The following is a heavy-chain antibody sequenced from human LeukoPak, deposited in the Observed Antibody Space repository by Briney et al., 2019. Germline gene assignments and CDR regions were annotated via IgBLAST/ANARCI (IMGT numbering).Heavy chain of an antibody. CDR2: IYYSGST. CDR1: GGSICSGSYY. CDR3: ARRLRRTHYFDS. V-gene: IGHV4-39*02. Sequence: SETLSLTCTVSGGSICSGSYYWGWIRQPPGKGLEWIGTIYYSGSTFYNPSFESRVAISVDTSQNHFSLRLSSVTAADTAVYYCARRLRRTHYFDSWGQGTLVTVSS. D-gene: IGHD1/OR15-1a*01. J-gene: IGHJ4*02.